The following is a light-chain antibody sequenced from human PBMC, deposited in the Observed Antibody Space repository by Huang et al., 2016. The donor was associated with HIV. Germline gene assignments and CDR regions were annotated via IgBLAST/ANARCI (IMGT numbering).Light chain of an antibody. CDR3: QQYDDWPPVT. Sequence: VMTQSPATLSVSPGEGATLFCRASQSLSTNLSWYQQKPGQLPRLRIYGASPRATCVPDRFSGSGSGTDFTLTISSLQPEDFAVYYCQQYDDWPPVTFGPGTKVDLK. J-gene: IGKJ3*01. CDR2: GAS. CDR1: QSLSTN. V-gene: IGKV3-15*01.